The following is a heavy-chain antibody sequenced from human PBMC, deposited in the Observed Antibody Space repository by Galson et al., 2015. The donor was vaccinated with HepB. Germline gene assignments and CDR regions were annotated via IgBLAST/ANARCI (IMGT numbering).Heavy chain of an antibody. CDR2: ISYDGSNK. CDR1: GFTFSSYA. J-gene: IGHJ4*02. CDR3: ARDSESGLQLWFQFDY. V-gene: IGHV3-30*04. D-gene: IGHD5-18*01. Sequence: SLRLSCAASGFTFSSYAMHWVRQAPGKGLEWVAVISYDGSNKYYADSVKGRFTISRDNSKNTLYLQMNSLRAEDTAVYYCARDSESGLQLWFQFDYWGQGTLVTVSS.